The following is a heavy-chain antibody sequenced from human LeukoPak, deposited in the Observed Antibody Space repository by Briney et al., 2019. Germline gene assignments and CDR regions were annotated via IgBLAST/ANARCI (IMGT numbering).Heavy chain of an antibody. V-gene: IGHV1-18*01. CDR3: ARFDYGDPPTLRG. D-gene: IGHD4-17*01. CDR1: GYTFTSYS. CDR2: ISAYNGNT. J-gene: IGHJ4*02. Sequence: ASVKVSFKASGYTFTSYSISWVRQAPGQGLGWMGWISAYNGNTNYAQKLQGRVTMTTDTSTSTAYMELRSLRSDDTAVYYCARFDYGDPPTLRGWGQGTLVTVSS.